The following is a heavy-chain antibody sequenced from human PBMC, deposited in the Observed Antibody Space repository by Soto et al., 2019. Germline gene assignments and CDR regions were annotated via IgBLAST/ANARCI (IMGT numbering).Heavy chain of an antibody. CDR1: GGSISSYY. V-gene: IGHV4-4*07. CDR3: ARASIAVAGTGFDY. Sequence: SVTLSLPCTVSGGSISSYYCSWIRQPAGKGLEWIGRIYTSASTNYNPSLKSRVTMSVDTSKNQFSLKLSLVAAAATAVYSCARASIAVAGTGFDYWGQGTLVTVSS. CDR2: IYTSAST. J-gene: IGHJ4*02. D-gene: IGHD6-19*01.